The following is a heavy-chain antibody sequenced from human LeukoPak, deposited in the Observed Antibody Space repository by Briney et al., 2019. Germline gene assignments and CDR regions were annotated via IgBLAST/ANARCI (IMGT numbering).Heavy chain of an antibody. Sequence: GGSLRLSCAASGFTFSDHYMSWVRQAPGMGLEWVSIIYKDGTAYYVDSVKGRFTISRDNSKNTLYLQMNSLRAEDTAVYYCARWFCTTTYCYYDYWGQGTLVTVSS. J-gene: IGHJ4*02. CDR2: IYKDGTA. CDR1: GFTFSDHY. D-gene: IGHD2-2*01. V-gene: IGHV3-53*01. CDR3: ARWFCTTTYCYYDY.